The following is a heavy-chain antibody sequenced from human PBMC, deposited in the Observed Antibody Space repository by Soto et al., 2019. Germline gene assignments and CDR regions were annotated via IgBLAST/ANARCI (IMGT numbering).Heavy chain of an antibody. D-gene: IGHD6-13*01. J-gene: IGHJ4*02. Sequence: SETLSLTCAVSGYSISSGYYWGWIRQPPGKGLEWIGSIYHSGSTYYNPSLKSRVTISVDTSKNQFSLKLSSVTAADTAVYYCDWSSRFNTFDYWGQGTLVTVSS. CDR1: GYSISSGYY. CDR2: IYHSGST. CDR3: DWSSRFNTFDY. V-gene: IGHV4-38-2*01.